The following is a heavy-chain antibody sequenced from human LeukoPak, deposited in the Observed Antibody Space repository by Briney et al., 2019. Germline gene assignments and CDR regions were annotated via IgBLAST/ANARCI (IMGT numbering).Heavy chain of an antibody. Sequence: PSETLSLTCTVSGGSISSHYWSRIRQTPGKGLEWIGYIYYSGSTNYNPSLKSRVTISVDTSKNQFSLKLSSVTAADTAVYYCARDRGYGGNDYWGQGTLVTVSS. CDR2: IYYSGST. CDR1: GGSISSHY. J-gene: IGHJ4*02. D-gene: IGHD4-23*01. CDR3: ARDRGYGGNDY. V-gene: IGHV4-59*11.